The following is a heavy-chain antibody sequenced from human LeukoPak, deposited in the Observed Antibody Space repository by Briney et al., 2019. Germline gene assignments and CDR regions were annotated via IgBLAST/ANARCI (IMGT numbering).Heavy chain of an antibody. V-gene: IGHV3-30*18. CDR3: AKELTMVRGVKGAFDI. J-gene: IGHJ3*02. Sequence: GRSLRLSCAASGFTFSSYGMHWVRQAPGKGLEWVAVISYDGSNKYYADSVKGRFTISRDNSKSTLYLQMNSLRAEDTAVYYCAKELTMVRGVKGAFDIWGQGTMVTVSS. CDR2: ISYDGSNK. D-gene: IGHD3-10*01. CDR1: GFTFSSYG.